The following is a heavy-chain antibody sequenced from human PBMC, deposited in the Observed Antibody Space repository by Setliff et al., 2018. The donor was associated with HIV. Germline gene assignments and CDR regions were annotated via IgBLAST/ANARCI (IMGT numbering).Heavy chain of an antibody. D-gene: IGHD2-21*02. CDR1: GYSISSGYY. CDR3: ARHDGTYCGGDCYLLGYFDL. J-gene: IGHJ2*01. V-gene: IGHV4-38-2*01. Sequence: TLSLTCAVSGYSISSGYYWGWIRQPPGKGLEWIGSIYHSGSTYYNPSLKSRVTISVDTSKNQFSLKLSSVTAADTAVYYCARHDGTYCGGDCYLLGYFDLWGRGTLVTVSS. CDR2: IYHSGST.